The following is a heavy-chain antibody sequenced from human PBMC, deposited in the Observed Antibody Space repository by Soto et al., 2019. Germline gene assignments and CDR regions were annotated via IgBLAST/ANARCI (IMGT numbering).Heavy chain of an antibody. D-gene: IGHD3-10*01. Sequence: SETLSLTCTVSGGSISSYYWSWIRQPPGKGLEWIGYIYYSGSTNYNPSLKSRVTISVDTSKNQFSLKLSSVTAADTAVYYCARVSRDTMVRGVQGFDYWGQGTLVTVSS. CDR3: ARVSRDTMVRGVQGFDY. J-gene: IGHJ4*02. CDR2: IYYSGST. CDR1: GGSISSYY. V-gene: IGHV4-59*08.